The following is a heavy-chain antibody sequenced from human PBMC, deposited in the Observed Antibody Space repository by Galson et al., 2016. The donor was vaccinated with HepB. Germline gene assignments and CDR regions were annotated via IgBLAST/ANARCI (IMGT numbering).Heavy chain of an antibody. Sequence: SLRLSCAASGFTFSNYGMHWVRQAPGKGLEWVAVISSDGSNTYSADSVKGRFTISRDDSKTTLSLQMNSLRAEDTAVYYCAKDSITPSYYGSGSYYRPHKYYYYYGMDVWGKETTVTVSS. J-gene: IGHJ6*04. CDR3: AKDSITPSYYGSGSYYRPHKYYYYYGMDV. V-gene: IGHV3-30*18. CDR2: ISSDGSNT. CDR1: GFTFSNYG. D-gene: IGHD3-10*01.